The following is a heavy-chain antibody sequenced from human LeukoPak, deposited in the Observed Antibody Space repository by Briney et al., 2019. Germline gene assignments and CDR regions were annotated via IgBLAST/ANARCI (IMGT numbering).Heavy chain of an antibody. J-gene: IGHJ3*02. CDR3: ARDPPGVRAFDI. Sequence: PGRSLRLSCAASGFTFNDYAMYWVRQAPGKGLEWVTLISYDGYDKSYADSVRGRFTISRDNSRNTLYLQMDSLRSEDTAVYYCARDPPGVRAFDIWGQGTMVTVSS. CDR2: ISYDGYDK. CDR1: GFTFNDYA. D-gene: IGHD3-10*01. V-gene: IGHV3-30-3*01.